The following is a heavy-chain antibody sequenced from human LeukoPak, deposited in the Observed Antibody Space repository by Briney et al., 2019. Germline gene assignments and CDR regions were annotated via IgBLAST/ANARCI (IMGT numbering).Heavy chain of an antibody. CDR3: ASQMGATGLPYYFDY. CDR1: GFTPSNYW. J-gene: IGHJ4*02. Sequence: GGSLRPSCAASGFTPSNYWMSWVRQAPGKGLEWVANINQDGSHKYYVDSVKGRFTISRDKSKNSLYLQMNSLRAEDTPLYFCASQMGATGLPYYFDYWGQATLVTVSS. CDR2: INQDGSHK. D-gene: IGHD1-26*01. V-gene: IGHV3-7*01.